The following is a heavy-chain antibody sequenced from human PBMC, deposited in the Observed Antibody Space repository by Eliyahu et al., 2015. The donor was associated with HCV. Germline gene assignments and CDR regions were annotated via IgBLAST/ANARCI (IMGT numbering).Heavy chain of an antibody. CDR3: ARDGAPEHITMVRGGGNWFDP. CDR2: ISSSSSYI. D-gene: IGHD3-10*01. V-gene: IGHV3-21*01. Sequence: EVQLVESGGGLVKPGGSLRXSCAASGFXFSSXSMNWVRQAPGKGLGGVSSISSSSSYIYYADSVKGRFTISRDNAKNSLYLQMNSLRAEDTAVYYCARDGAPEHITMVRGGGNWFDPWGQGTLVTVSS. J-gene: IGHJ5*02. CDR1: GFXFSSXS.